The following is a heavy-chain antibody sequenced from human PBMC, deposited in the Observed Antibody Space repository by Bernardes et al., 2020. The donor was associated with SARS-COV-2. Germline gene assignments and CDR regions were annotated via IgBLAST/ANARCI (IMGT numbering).Heavy chain of an antibody. J-gene: IGHJ4*02. V-gene: IGHV4-39*01. D-gene: IGHD6-19*01. CDR2: VFYSGNT. Sequence: ETLSLTCTVSGGSISSTSHFWGWIRQPPEKGLEWMGNVFYSGNTYYNPSLKGRITVSVDTAKNQFSLNLSSVTAADTAVYYCARLPVAAKTLVDYWGQGTLVTVSS. CDR3: ARLPVAAKTLVDY. CDR1: GGSISSTSHF.